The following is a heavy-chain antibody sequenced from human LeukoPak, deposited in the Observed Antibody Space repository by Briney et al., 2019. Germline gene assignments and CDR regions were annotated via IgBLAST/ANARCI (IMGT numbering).Heavy chain of an antibody. J-gene: IGHJ4*02. V-gene: IGHV4-4*02. CDR3: VKAAVAVDY. CDR2: IYHSGST. D-gene: IGHD6-19*01. CDR1: DVSISSSNW. Sequence: SGTLSLTCAVSDVSISSSNWWNWVRQPPGKGLEWIGEIYHSGSTNYNPSLKSRVTISLDMSKNQFSLKLTSVTAADTAVYYCVKAAVAVDYWGQGTLVTVSS.